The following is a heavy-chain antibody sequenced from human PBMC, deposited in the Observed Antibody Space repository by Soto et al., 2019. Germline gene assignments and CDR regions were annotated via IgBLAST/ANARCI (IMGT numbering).Heavy chain of an antibody. CDR3: ARAPPYYYDSSGPFANDY. V-gene: IGHV1-2*02. J-gene: IGHJ4*02. D-gene: IGHD3-22*01. Sequence: ASVKVSCKASGYTFTGYYMHWVRQAPGQGLEWMGWINPNSGGTNYAQKFQGRVTMTRDTSNSTAYMELSRLRSDDTAVYYCARAPPYYYDSSGPFANDYWGQGTLVTVSS. CDR1: GYTFTGYY. CDR2: INPNSGGT.